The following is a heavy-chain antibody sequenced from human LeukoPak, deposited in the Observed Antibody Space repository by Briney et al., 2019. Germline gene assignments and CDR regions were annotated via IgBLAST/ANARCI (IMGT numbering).Heavy chain of an antibody. D-gene: IGHD3-22*01. J-gene: IGHJ4*02. CDR1: GGTFSSYA. Sequence: SVKVSCKASGGTFSSYAISWVRQAPGQGLEWMGRIIPILGIANYAQKFQGRVTTTADKSTSTAYMELSSLRSEDTAVYYCARQTYYYDSSGQTMYYFDYWGQGTLVTVSS. CDR2: IIPILGIA. V-gene: IGHV1-69*04. CDR3: ARQTYYYDSSGQTMYYFDY.